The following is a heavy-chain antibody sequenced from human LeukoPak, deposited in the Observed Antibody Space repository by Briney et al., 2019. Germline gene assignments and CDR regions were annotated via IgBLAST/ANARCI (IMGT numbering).Heavy chain of an antibody. J-gene: IGHJ6*03. CDR1: GLTFSSYG. V-gene: IGHV3-33*06. CDR3: AKEGEELNYYYYYMDV. Sequence: GRSLRLSCAASGLTFSSYGMHWVRQAPGKGLEWVAVIWYDGSNKYYADSVKGRFTISRDNSKNTLYLQMNSLRAEDTAVYYCAKEGEELNYYYYYMDVWGKGTTVTVSS. CDR2: IWYDGSNK. D-gene: IGHD1-26*01.